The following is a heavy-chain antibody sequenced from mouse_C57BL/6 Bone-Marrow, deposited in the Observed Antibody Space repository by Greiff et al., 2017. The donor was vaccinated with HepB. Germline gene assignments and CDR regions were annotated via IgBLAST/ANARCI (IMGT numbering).Heavy chain of an antibody. Sequence: VQLQQSGAELVRPGASVKLSCTASGFNIKDDYMHWVKQRPEQGLEWIGWIDPENGDTEYASKFQGKATITADTSYNTAYLQLSSLTSEDTAVYYCTLITTVVDYFDYWGQGTTLTVSS. CDR1: GFNIKDDY. D-gene: IGHD1-1*01. V-gene: IGHV14-4*01. J-gene: IGHJ2*01. CDR3: TLITTVVDYFDY. CDR2: IDPENGDT.